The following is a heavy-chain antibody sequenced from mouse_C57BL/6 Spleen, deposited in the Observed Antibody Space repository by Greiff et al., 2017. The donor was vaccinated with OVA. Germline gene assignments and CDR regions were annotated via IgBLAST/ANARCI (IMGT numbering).Heavy chain of an antibody. J-gene: IGHJ2*01. CDR1: GFTFTDYY. D-gene: IGHD1-2*01. V-gene: IGHV7-3*01. CDR3: ARYNPLLRYFDY. Sequence: DVMLVESGGGLVQPGGSLSLSCAASGFTFTDYYMSWVRQPPGKALEWLGFIRNKANGYTTEYSASVKGRFTISRDNSQSILYLQMNALRAEDSATYYCARYNPLLRYFDYWGQGTTLTVSS. CDR2: IRNKANGYTT.